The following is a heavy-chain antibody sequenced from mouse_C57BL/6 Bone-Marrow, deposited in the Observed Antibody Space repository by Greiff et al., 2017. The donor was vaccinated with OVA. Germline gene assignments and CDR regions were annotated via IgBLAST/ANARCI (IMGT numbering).Heavy chain of an antibody. D-gene: IGHD1-1*01. V-gene: IGHV5-17*01. CDR1: GFTFSDYG. CDR3: AREGYYGSSLFAY. CDR2: ISSGSSTI. Sequence: EVMLVESGGGLVKPGGSLKLSCAASGFTFSDYGMHWVRQAPEKGLEWVAYISSGSSTIYYADTVKGRFTISRDNAKNTLFLQMTRLRSEDTAMYYCAREGYYGSSLFAYWGQGTLVTVSA. J-gene: IGHJ3*01.